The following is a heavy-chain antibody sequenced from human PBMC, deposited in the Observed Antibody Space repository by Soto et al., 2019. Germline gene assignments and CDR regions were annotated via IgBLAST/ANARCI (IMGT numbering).Heavy chain of an antibody. D-gene: IGHD1-26*01. Sequence: GASVKVSCKASGGTFGSYAISWVRQAPGQGLEWMGGIIPIFGTANYAQKFQGRVTITADESTSTAYMELSSLRSEDTAVYYCARGYFTPLPRRGVSSYSGSSETFYYYYYGMYVWGQGTTLTVSS. CDR2: IIPIFGTA. CDR1: GGTFGSYA. CDR3: ARGYFTPLPRRGVSSYSGSSETFYYYYYGMYV. J-gene: IGHJ6*02. V-gene: IGHV1-69*13.